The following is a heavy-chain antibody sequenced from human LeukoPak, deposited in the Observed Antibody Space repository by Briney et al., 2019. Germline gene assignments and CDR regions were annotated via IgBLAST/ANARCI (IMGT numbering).Heavy chain of an antibody. CDR3: VKDYD. V-gene: IGHV3-11*05. CDR1: GFTFSDYY. J-gene: IGHJ4*02. Sequence: PGGSLRLSCAASGFTFSDYYMSWIRQAPGKGLEWVSYISSSSSYTNYADSVKGQFTISRDNSKNMLYLQMSSLTVEDTAMYYCVKDYDWGQGTLVTVSS. CDR2: ISSSSSYT. D-gene: IGHD3-16*01.